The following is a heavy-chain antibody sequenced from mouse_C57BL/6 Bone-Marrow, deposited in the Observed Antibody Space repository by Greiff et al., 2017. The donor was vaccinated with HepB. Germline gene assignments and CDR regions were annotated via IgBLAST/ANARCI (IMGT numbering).Heavy chain of an antibody. J-gene: IGHJ4*01. CDR3: AGVYGSSLYYAMDY. CDR1: GFTFTTYP. Sequence: QVQLQQSGAEFVRPGASLKLSCAASGFTFTTYPIEWMKQNHGKSLEWIGNFHHYNDDIKYDEKFKGKSTLTVEKSSSTVYLELSRLTYDDSAVYYCAGVYGSSLYYAMDYWGQGTSVTVSS. V-gene: IGHV1-47*01. CDR2: FHHYNDDI. D-gene: IGHD1-1*01.